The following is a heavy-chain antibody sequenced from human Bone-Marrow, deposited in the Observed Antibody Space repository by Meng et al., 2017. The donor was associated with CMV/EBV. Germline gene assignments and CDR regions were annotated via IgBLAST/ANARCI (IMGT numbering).Heavy chain of an antibody. CDR2: IIPIFGTA. CDR3: ARVPYYGSGYTSP. V-gene: IGHV1-69*05. D-gene: IGHD3-10*01. Sequence: ASGGTFSSYAISWVRQAPGQGLEWMGGIIPIFGTANYAQKFQGRVTITTEESTSTAYMELSSLRSEDTAVYYCARVPYYGSGYTSPWGQGTLVTVSS. CDR1: GGTFSSYA. J-gene: IGHJ5*02.